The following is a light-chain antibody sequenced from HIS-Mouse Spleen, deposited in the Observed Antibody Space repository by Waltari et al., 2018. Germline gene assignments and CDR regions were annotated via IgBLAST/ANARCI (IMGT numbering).Light chain of an antibody. CDR1: QSVSSSY. Sequence: EIVLTQSPGTLSLSPGERATLPCRASQSVSSSYLAWYQQKPGQAPRLLIYGASSRATGIPDRFSGSGSGKDFTLTISRLEPEDFAVYYCQQYGSSPPWTFGQGTKVEIK. V-gene: IGKV3-20*01. CDR2: GAS. CDR3: QQYGSSPPWT. J-gene: IGKJ1*01.